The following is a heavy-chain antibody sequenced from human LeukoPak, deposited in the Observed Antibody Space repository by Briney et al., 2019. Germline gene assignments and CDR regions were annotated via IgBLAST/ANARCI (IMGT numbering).Heavy chain of an antibody. CDR2: IRYDGSNK. CDR1: EFTFSSYG. D-gene: IGHD3-10*01. V-gene: IGHV3-30*02. CDR3: AKPTPNGSGSPRPDDAFDI. Sequence: GGSLRLSCAASEFTFSSYGMHWVRQAPGKGPEWVAFIRYDGSNKYYADSVKGRFTISRDNSKNTLYLQMNSLRAEDTAVYYCAKPTPNGSGSPRPDDAFDIWGQGTMVTVSS. J-gene: IGHJ3*02.